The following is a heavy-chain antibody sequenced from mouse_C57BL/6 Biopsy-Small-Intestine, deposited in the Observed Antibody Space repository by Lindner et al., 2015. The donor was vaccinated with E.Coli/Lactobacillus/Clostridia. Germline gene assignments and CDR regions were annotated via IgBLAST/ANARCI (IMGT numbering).Heavy chain of an antibody. V-gene: IGHV1-81*01. CDR3: AREEFLWGSSPKEVPFNYFDF. J-gene: IGHJ2*01. Sequence: SVKVSCKASGGTFSSYAISWVRQAPGQGLEWMGWISDYNGNTNYAQKFQGRVTITADGSTSTAYMELSSLRSEDTAVYYCAREEFLWGSSPKEVPFNYFDFWGQGTLVTVSS. CDR1: GGTFSSYA. CDR2: ISDYNGNT.